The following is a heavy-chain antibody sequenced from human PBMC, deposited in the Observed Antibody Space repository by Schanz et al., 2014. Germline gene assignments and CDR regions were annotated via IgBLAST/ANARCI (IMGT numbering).Heavy chain of an antibody. D-gene: IGHD5-12*01. CDR2: INPSGGST. CDR1: GYTFTTYY. CDR3: ARGGGPEDVFDI. J-gene: IGHJ3*02. Sequence: QVQLLQSGAEVKKPGASMKVSCKASGYTFTTYYMLWVRQAPGQGLEWMGIINPSGGSTRYGQKFQGRITVTTDTSTSTVYLELSSLRSDDTAVYYCARGGGPEDVFDIWGQGTILTGSS. V-gene: IGHV1-46*01.